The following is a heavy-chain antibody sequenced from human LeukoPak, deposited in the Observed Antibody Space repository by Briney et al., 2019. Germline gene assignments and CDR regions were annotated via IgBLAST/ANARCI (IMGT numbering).Heavy chain of an antibody. CDR3: ARGGEAYCGDDCYSTDY. CDR2: INPNSGGT. CDR1: GYTFTAYY. Sequence: ASVKVSCKASGYTFTAYYMHWVRQAPGQGLEWMGRINPNSGGTNYAQKFQGRVTMTRDTSISTAYMELSRLRSDDTAVYYCARGGEAYCGDDCYSTDYWGQGTLVTVS. D-gene: IGHD2-21*02. J-gene: IGHJ4*02. V-gene: IGHV1-2*06.